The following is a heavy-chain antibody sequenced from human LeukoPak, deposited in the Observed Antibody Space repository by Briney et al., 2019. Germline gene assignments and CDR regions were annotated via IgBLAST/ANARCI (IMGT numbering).Heavy chain of an antibody. CDR1: GGSISSYY. Sequence: SETLSLTCTVSGGSISSYYWSWIRQPPGKGLEWIAYIHYSGNTKYNPSLKSRVTISVDTSKNQFSLKFNSVTAADTALYYCARHVSSGFDYWGQGTLVTVSS. D-gene: IGHD6-19*01. CDR2: IHYSGNT. J-gene: IGHJ4*02. CDR3: ARHVSSGFDY. V-gene: IGHV4-59*08.